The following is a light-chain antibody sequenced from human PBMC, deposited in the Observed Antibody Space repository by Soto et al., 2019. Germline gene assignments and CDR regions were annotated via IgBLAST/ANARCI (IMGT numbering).Light chain of an antibody. CDR3: QQYGRSPPSWT. CDR1: QSVSSTY. V-gene: IGKV3-20*01. J-gene: IGKJ1*01. Sequence: EIVLTQSPGTLSLSPGERATLSCWASQSVSSTYLAWYQQKPGQAPRLLIYGASSRATGIPDRFSGSGSGTDFTLTISRLEPEDFAVYYCQQYGRSPPSWTFGQGTKVEIK. CDR2: GAS.